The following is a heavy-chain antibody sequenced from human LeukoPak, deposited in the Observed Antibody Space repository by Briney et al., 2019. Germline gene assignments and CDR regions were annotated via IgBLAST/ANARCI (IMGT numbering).Heavy chain of an antibody. CDR2: ISGSGGST. D-gene: IGHD2-15*01. J-gene: IGHJ4*02. CDR1: GFTFSNYA. Sequence: PGGSLRLSCAASGFTFSNYAMSWVRQAPGKGLEWVSLISGSGGSTYYADSVKGRFTISRDNAKNSLYLQMNSLRAEDTAVYLCARDRYCSGGSCYKDPLDYWGRGTLVTVSS. CDR3: ARDRYCSGGSCYKDPLDY. V-gene: IGHV3-23*01.